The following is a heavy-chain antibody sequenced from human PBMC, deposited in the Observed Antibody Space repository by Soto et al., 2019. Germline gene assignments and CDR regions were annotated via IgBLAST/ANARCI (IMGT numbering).Heavy chain of an antibody. D-gene: IGHD6-25*01. CDR3: ATRAGPPM. J-gene: IGHJ4*02. V-gene: IGHV4-4*02. CDR1: DGSISSSEW. Sequence: SETLSLTCAVSDGSISSSEWWTWVRQPPGKGMEWIGEIYRGGTTNYNPSLESRVIISIDKSNNQFSLRLYSVTAADTAVYYCATRAGPPMWGQGTLVTV. CDR2: IYRGGTT.